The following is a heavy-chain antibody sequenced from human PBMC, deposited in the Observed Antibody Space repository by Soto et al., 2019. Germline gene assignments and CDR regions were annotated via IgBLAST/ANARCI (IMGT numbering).Heavy chain of an antibody. V-gene: IGHV4-34*01. CDR1: GGSFSGYY. J-gene: IGHJ5*02. CDR2: INHSGST. D-gene: IGHD6-13*01. Sequence: SETLSLTCAVYGGSFSGYYWSWIRQPPGKGLEWIGEINHSGSTNYNPSLKSRVTISVDTSKNQFSLKLSSVTAADTAVYHCARMSATGTRWFDPWGQGTLVTGSS. CDR3: ARMSATGTRWFDP.